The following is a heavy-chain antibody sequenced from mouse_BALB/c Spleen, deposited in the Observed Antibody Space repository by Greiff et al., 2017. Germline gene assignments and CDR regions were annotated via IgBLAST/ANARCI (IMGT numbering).Heavy chain of an antibody. D-gene: IGHD2-1*01. J-gene: IGHJ3*01. V-gene: IGHV3-2*02. Sequence: EVQLQESGPGLVKPSQSLSLTCTVTGYSITSDYAWNWIRQFPGNKLEWMGYISYSGSTSYNPSLKSRISITRDTSKNQFFLQLNSVTTEDTATYYCARSLGNYGAWFAYWGQGTLVTVSA. CDR1: GYSITSDYA. CDR2: ISYSGST. CDR3: ARSLGNYGAWFAY.